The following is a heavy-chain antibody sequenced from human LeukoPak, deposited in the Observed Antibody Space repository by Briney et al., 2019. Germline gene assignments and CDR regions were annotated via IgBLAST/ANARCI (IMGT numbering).Heavy chain of an antibody. CDR2: FSATDGSA. D-gene: IGHD6-13*01. V-gene: IGHV3-23*01. Sequence: GGSLRLPCAASGFTVSTYGMTWVRQPPGKGLEWVSAFSATDGSAQYAESVKGRFAISRDNSKNSLYLQMNSLRDEDTAVYYCAKARIAAAGTGAFDVWGQGTMVTVSS. CDR3: AKARIAAAGTGAFDV. J-gene: IGHJ3*01. CDR1: GFTVSTYG.